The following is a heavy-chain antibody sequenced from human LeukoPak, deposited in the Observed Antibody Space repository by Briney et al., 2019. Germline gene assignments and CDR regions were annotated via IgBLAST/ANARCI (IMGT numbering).Heavy chain of an antibody. CDR1: GFTFSSHA. Sequence: PGGSLRLSCAASGFTFSSHAMHWVRQAPGKGLEYVSGISSSGHSTYYANFVKGRFTLSRDNSKNTQFLQMDSLRADDVAIYYCARGAYYNILTGSHFDYWGQGTLVTVSS. V-gene: IGHV3-64*01. CDR2: ISSSGHST. CDR3: ARGAYYNILTGSHFDY. J-gene: IGHJ4*02. D-gene: IGHD3-9*01.